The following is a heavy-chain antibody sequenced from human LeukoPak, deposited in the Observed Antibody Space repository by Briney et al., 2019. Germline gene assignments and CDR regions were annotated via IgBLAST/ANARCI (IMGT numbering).Heavy chain of an antibody. CDR1: GFTFSDAW. CDR2: SKTNTDVETT. J-gene: IGHJ5*02. CDR3: VTKYPGTFS. Sequence: GGSLRLSCAASGFTFSDAWMTWVRQAPGKGLEWVGRSKTNTDVETTDYGVPVKGRFDISRDDATNTLYLQMNSLRSEDTAMYYCVTKYPGTFSWGQGTLVTVSS. D-gene: IGHD1-26*01. V-gene: IGHV3-15*01.